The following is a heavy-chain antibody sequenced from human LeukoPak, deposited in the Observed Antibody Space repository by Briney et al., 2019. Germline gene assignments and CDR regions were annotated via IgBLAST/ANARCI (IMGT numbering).Heavy chain of an antibody. V-gene: IGHV4-39*01. J-gene: IGHJ1*01. CDR1: SGSIRSSSYY. Sequence: SETLSLTCTVSSGSIRSSSYYWGWIRQPPGKWLEWIGSIFYSGSTYYNPSLKSRVTMSVDTSKNQFSLKLSSVTAADTAVYYCATANFYFQYWGQGTLVTVSS. CDR3: ATANFYFQY. D-gene: IGHD2-8*01. CDR2: IFYSGST.